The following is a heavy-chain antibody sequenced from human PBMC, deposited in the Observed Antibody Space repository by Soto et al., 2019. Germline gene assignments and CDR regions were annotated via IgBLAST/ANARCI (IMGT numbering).Heavy chain of an antibody. V-gene: IGHV4-31*03. J-gene: IGHJ4*02. Sequence: QVQLQESGPGLVKPSQTLSLTCTVSGGSISSGGDYWGWMRQHPGKGLEWIGYIYDSGSTYYNPALKSRGTISVDTSKNQFSLKLSSVTAEDPAVYYCARAPLQPDYWGQGTLVTVSS. D-gene: IGHD4-4*01. CDR2: IYDSGST. CDR1: GGSISSGGDY. CDR3: ARAPLQPDY.